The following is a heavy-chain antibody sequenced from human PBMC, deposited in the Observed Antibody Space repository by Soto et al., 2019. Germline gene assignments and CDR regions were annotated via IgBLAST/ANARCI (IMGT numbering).Heavy chain of an antibody. J-gene: IGHJ4*02. CDR2: ISYDGSNK. V-gene: IGHV3-30-3*01. CDR1: GFTFSSYA. Sequence: PGGSLRLSCAASGFTFSSYAMHWVRQAPGKGLEWVAVISYDGSNKYYADSVKGRFTISRDNSKNTLYLQMNSLRAEDTAVYYCARPPNYDFWSGSIMGNPGYWGQGTLVTVSS. CDR3: ARPPNYDFWSGSIMGNPGY. D-gene: IGHD3-3*01.